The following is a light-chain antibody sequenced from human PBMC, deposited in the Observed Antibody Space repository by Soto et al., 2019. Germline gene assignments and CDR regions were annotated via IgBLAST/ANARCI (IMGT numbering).Light chain of an antibody. J-gene: IGKJ1*01. Sequence: DIQMTQSPSSLSASVGERFILTCRASETISRYLNWYQSKPGKAPRLLISAASSLQSGVPSRFSGSYSGTDFTLTISSLQLDDFATYYCQHYNSYSEAFGQGTKVDIK. CDR3: QHYNSYSEA. CDR2: AAS. V-gene: IGKV1-39*01. CDR1: ETISRY.